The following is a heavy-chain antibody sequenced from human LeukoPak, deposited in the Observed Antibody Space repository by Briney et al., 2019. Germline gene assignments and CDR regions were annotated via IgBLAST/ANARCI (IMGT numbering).Heavy chain of an antibody. Sequence: PSETLSLTCTVSGGSISGNSYYWGWIRQPPGKGLEWVGSIYYSGNPFYNPSLKSRVTISVDTSKNQFSLRLDSVTAADTALYYCASQLVSTGYNTGFIDYWSPGTVVTVSS. CDR2: IYYSGNP. J-gene: IGHJ4*02. CDR1: GGSISGNSYY. D-gene: IGHD3/OR15-3a*01. V-gene: IGHV4-39*01. CDR3: ASQLVSTGYNTGFIDY.